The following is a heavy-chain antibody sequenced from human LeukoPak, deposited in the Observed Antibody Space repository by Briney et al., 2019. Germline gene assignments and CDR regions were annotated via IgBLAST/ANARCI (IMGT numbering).Heavy chain of an antibody. J-gene: IGHJ6*03. CDR2: MNPNSGNT. CDR1: GYTFTSYD. D-gene: IGHD1-7*01. CDR3: ARGRTWNYVGNYYYYYMDV. V-gene: IGHV1-8*01. Sequence: ASVKVSCKASGYTFTSYDFNWVRQATGQGLEWMGWMNPNSGNTGYAQKFQGRVTMTRNTSISTAYMELKSLRSEDTAVYYCARGRTWNYVGNYYYYYMDVWGKGTTVTVSS.